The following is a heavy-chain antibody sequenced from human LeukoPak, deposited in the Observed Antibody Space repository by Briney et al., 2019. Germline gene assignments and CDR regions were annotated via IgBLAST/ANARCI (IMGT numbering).Heavy chain of an antibody. CDR1: GFTFSSYS. CDR3: ARSDNSGSYSGAFDI. J-gene: IGHJ3*02. CDR2: ISSSSSTI. D-gene: IGHD1-26*01. Sequence: GGSLRLSCAASGFTFSSYSMNWVRQAPGKGLEWVSYISSSSSTIYYADSVKGRFTISRDNAKNSLYLQMNSLRAEDTAVYYCARSDNSGSYSGAFDIWGQGTMVTASS. V-gene: IGHV3-48*01.